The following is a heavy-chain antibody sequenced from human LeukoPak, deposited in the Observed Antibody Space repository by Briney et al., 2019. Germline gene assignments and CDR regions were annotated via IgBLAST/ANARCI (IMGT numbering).Heavy chain of an antibody. D-gene: IGHD1-26*01. CDR2: ICHAGDT. V-gene: IGHV3-13*01. Sequence: LEWVSAICHAGDTYYADSVKGRFTISREVAKNYFFLRTNSLRAGDTAVYFCAELGDSIYWGQGTLVTVSS. J-gene: IGHJ4*02. CDR3: AELGDSIY.